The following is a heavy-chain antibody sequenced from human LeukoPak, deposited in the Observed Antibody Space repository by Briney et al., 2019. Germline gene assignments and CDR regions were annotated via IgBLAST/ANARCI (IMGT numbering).Heavy chain of an antibody. J-gene: IGHJ4*02. V-gene: IGHV4-59*08. CDR3: ARLPSNGNYYFDY. D-gene: IGHD5-24*01. Sequence: PSETLSLTCTVSGGSISSYYWSWIRQPPVKALEWIGYIYYSGSTSYNPSLKSRVTISVDTSKNQFSLKLSSVTAADTAVYYCARLPSNGNYYFDYWGQGTLVTVSS. CDR2: IYYSGST. CDR1: GGSISSYY.